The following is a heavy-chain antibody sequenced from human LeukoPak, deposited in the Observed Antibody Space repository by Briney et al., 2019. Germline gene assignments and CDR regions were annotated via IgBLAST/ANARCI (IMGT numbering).Heavy chain of an antibody. V-gene: IGHV4-38-2*02. CDR1: GYSISSGYY. D-gene: IGHD6-19*01. CDR3: ARGGEQWLINY. Sequence: SETLSLTCTVSGYSISSGYYWGWIRQPPGKGLEWIGSIYHSGSTYYNPSLKCRVTISVDTSKNQFSLKLSSVTAADTAVYYCARGGEQWLINYWGQGTLVTVSS. J-gene: IGHJ4*02. CDR2: IYHSGST.